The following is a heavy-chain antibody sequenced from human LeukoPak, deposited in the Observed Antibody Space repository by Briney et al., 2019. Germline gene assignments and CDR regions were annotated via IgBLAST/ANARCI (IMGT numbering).Heavy chain of an antibody. CDR2: IRYDGSNK. J-gene: IGHJ4*02. CDR1: GFTFSNHG. V-gene: IGHV3-30*02. D-gene: IGHD7-27*01. CDR3: ASGPTNYWGFDY. Sequence: PGGSLTLSCAASGFTFSNHGMHWVRQAPRKGLEWVAFIRYDGSNKYYADSVKGRFTTSRDNSKNTLYLHMNSLKTEDTAVYYCASGPTNYWGFDYWGQGTLVTVSS.